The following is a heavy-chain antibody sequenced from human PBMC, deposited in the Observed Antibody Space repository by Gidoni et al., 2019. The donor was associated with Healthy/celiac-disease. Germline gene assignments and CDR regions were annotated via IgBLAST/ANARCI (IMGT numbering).Heavy chain of an antibody. J-gene: IGHJ6*02. D-gene: IGHD2-2*01. CDR1: GFTFSSYD. CDR3: ARESCSSTSCYGMDV. Sequence: EVQLVESGGGLVQPGGSLRLSCAASGFTFSSYDMHWVRQATGKGLEWVSAIGTAGDTYYPGSVKGRFTISRENAKNSLYLQMNSLRAGDTAVYYCARESCSSTSCYGMDVWGQGTTVTVSS. V-gene: IGHV3-13*04. CDR2: IGTAGDT.